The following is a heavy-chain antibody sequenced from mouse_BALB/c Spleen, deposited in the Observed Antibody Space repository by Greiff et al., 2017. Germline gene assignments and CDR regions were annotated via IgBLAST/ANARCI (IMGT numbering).Heavy chain of an antibody. CDR1: GFTFSSYA. J-gene: IGHJ4*01. Sequence: EVQGVESGGGLVKPGGSLKLSCAASGFTFSSYAMSWVRQSPEKRLEWVAEISSGGSYTYYPDTVTGRFTISRDNAKNTLYLEMSSLRSEDTAMDYCARDQGTGYAMDYWGQGTSVTVSS. CDR2: ISSGGSYT. D-gene: IGHD3-2*02. CDR3: ARDQGTGYAMDY. V-gene: IGHV5-9-4*01.